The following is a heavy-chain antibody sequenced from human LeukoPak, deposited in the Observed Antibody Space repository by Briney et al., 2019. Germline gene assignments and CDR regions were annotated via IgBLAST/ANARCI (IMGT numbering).Heavy chain of an antibody. CDR3: GRGHYGLDV. J-gene: IGHJ6*02. V-gene: IGHV3-7*01. CDR1: GFSISIHW. CDR2: INPDGSEK. Sequence: GGSLRLSCAASGFSISIHWVTWVRQAPGKGLEWVAHINPDGSEKSYADSVNGRFTISRDNADNSVTLQMNSLRAEDTGVFYCGRGHYGLDVWGQGPRSPSP.